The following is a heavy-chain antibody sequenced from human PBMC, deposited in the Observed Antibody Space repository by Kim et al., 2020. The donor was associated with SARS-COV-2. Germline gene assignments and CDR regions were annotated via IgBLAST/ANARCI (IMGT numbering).Heavy chain of an antibody. J-gene: IGHJ4*02. D-gene: IGHD3-10*01. Sequence: DSVKGRFTISRDNAKNSLYLQMNSLRAEDTAVYYCARDPPNYYGSGDISYWGQGTLVTVSS. V-gene: IGHV3-7*01. CDR3: ARDPPNYYGSGDISY.